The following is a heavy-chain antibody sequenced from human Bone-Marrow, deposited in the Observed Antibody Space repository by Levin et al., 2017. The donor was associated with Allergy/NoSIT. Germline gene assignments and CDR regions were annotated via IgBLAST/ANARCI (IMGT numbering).Heavy chain of an antibody. CDR3: ARDLEGIAAPEFWYGMDV. Sequence: GESLKISCAASGFTFSDYYMSWIRQAPGKGLEWVSYISSSGSTIYYADSVKGRFTISRDNAKNSLYLQMNSLRAEDTAVYYCARDLEGIAAPEFWYGMDVWGQGTTVTVSS. CDR2: ISSSGSTI. D-gene: IGHD6-6*01. CDR1: GFTFSDYY. V-gene: IGHV3-11*01. J-gene: IGHJ6*02.